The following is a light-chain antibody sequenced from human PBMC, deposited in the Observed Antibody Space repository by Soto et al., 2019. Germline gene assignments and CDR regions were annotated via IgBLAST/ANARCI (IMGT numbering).Light chain of an antibody. CDR2: GAS. CDR1: EDVGSN. Sequence: EIVMTQSPATLSVSPGERATLSCRASEDVGSNLAWYQQKVGQVPRLVIYGASSRATGIPARFSASGSGTEFTLTISSLQSEDFAIYYCRQYTQGPSWTFGQGTKV. J-gene: IGKJ1*01. CDR3: RQYTQGPSWT. V-gene: IGKV3-15*01.